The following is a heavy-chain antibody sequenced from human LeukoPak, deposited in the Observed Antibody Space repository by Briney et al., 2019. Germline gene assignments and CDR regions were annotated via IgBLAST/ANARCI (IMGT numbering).Heavy chain of an antibody. J-gene: IGHJ6*03. V-gene: IGHV4-38-2*02. CDR1: GYSISSGYY. Sequence: SETLSLTCTVSGYSISSGYYWGWIRQPPGKGLEWIGSIYHSGSTYYNPSLKSRVTISVDTSKNQFSLKLSSVTAADTAVYYCARLYYDRNYMDVWGKGTTVTISS. CDR2: IYHSGST. CDR3: ARLYYDRNYMDV. D-gene: IGHD3-22*01.